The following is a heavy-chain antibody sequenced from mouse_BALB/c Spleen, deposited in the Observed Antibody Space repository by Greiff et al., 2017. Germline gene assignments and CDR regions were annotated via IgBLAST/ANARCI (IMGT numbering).Heavy chain of an antibody. CDR2: INPSNGGT. J-gene: IGHJ4*01. D-gene: IGHD1-1*01. V-gene: IGHV1S81*02. CDR3: TRRITTVVDYYAMDY. CDR1: GYTFTSYY. Sequence: QVQLQQSGAELVKPGASVKLSCKASGYTFTSYYMYWVKQRPGQGLEWIGEINPSNGGTNFNEKFKSKATLTVDKSSSTAYMQLSSLTSEDSAVYYCTRRITTVVDYYAMDYWGQGTSVTVSS.